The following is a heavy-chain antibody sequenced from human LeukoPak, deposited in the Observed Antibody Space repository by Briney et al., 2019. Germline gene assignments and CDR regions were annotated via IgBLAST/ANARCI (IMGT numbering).Heavy chain of an antibody. J-gene: IGHJ6*03. CDR3: ARDHLLSDFWSGFHYYFYMDV. Sequence: SVKVSCKASGGTFSSYAISWVRQAPGQGLEWMGGIIPIFGTANYAQKFQGRVTITADESTSTAYMELSSLRSEDTAVYYCARDHLLSDFWSGFHYYFYMDVWGKGTTVTVSS. CDR2: IIPIFGTA. V-gene: IGHV1-69*13. D-gene: IGHD3-3*01. CDR1: GGTFSSYA.